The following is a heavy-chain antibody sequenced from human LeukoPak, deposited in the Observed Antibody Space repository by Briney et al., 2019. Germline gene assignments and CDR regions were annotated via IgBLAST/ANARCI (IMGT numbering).Heavy chain of an antibody. J-gene: IGHJ3*02. V-gene: IGHV4-39*07. CDR1: GGSISSSSYY. Sequence: SETLSLTCTVSGGSISSSSYYWGWIRQPPGKGLEWIGSIYYSGSTYYNPSLKSRVTISVDTSKNQFSLKLSSVTAADTAVYYCARVIMRAFDIWGQGTMVTVSS. CDR3: ARVIMRAFDI. CDR2: IYYSGST.